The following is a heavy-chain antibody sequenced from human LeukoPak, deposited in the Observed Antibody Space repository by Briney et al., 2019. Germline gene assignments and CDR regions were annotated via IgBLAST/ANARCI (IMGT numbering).Heavy chain of an antibody. Sequence: GGSLRLSCAASGFTFSNYAMSWVRQAPGKGLEWVSNISGSGGSTYYADSVKGRFTISRDNSKNTLYLQMNSLRAEDTAVYYCAKETGGYYGSGSYSKSFDYWGQGTLVTVSS. V-gene: IGHV3-23*01. D-gene: IGHD3-10*01. CDR1: GFTFSNYA. CDR3: AKETGGYYGSGSYSKSFDY. CDR2: ISGSGGST. J-gene: IGHJ4*02.